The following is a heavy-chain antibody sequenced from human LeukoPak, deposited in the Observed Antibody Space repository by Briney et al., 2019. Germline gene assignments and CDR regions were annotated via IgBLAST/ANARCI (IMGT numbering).Heavy chain of an antibody. CDR1: GFTFSSYW. D-gene: IGHD5-24*01. CDR3: ASHRASRDRRSGLDY. Sequence: GGSQRLSCAASGFTFSSYWMSWVRQAPGKGLEWVANIKQDGSEKYYVDSVKGRFTISRDNAKNSLYLQMNSLRAEDTAVYYCASHRASRDRRSGLDYWGQGTLVTVSS. CDR2: IKQDGSEK. V-gene: IGHV3-7*01. J-gene: IGHJ4*02.